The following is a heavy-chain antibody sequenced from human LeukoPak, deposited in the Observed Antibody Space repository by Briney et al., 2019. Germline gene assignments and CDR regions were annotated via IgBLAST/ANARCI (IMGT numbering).Heavy chain of an antibody. D-gene: IGHD3-10*01. J-gene: IGHJ4*02. Sequence: GGSLRLSCAASGFPFSTFSVIGVRRSPGKGLEWVSGISNSGDSTYYADSVKGRFSISRDNFKNTLFLQMNSLRAEDTAVFYCVAGKDYWGQGTLVAVSS. CDR2: ISNSGDST. CDR1: GFPFSTFS. CDR3: VAGKDY. V-gene: IGHV3-23*01.